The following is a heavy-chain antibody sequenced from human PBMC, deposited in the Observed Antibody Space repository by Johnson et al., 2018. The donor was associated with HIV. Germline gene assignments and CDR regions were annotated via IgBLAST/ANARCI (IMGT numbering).Heavy chain of an antibody. CDR3: ARGGLGYQNIHDPFDI. D-gene: IGHD3-16*02. CDR2: IYSGGST. J-gene: IGHJ3*02. V-gene: IGHV3-NL1*01. CDR1: GFTFSSSG. Sequence: QVQLVESGGGLVQPGGSLRLSCAASGFTFSSSGMHWVRQAPGKGLEWVSVIYSGGSTYYADSVKGRFTISRDNSKNSLYLQMNSLRAEDTALYYCARGGLGYQNIHDPFDIWGQGTMVTVSS.